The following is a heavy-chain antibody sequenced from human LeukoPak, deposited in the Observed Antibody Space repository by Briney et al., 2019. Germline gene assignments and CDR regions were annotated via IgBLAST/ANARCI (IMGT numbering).Heavy chain of an antibody. CDR1: GFTFSSHW. J-gene: IGHJ6*03. V-gene: IGHV3-74*01. D-gene: IGHD5-24*01. CDR3: VREEMTTILDQYYYYVDV. Sequence: GGSLRLSCEASGFTFSSHWMHWVRQAPGKGLVWVARVDSYGSGTDYADSVKGRFTISRDNAKNTLYLQKNSLRAEDTAVYFCVREEMTTILDQYYYYVDVWGKGTTVTVSS. CDR2: VDSYGSGT.